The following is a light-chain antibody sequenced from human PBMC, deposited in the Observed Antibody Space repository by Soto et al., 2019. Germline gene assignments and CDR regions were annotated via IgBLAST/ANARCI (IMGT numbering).Light chain of an antibody. V-gene: IGKV3-20*01. CDR3: QQNKDWPGT. CDR1: QSVSNNY. CDR2: GAS. J-gene: IGKJ1*01. Sequence: EIVLTQSPGTLSLSPGERATLSCRASQSVSNNYLAWYQQKPGQAPRLLIYGASNRATGIPDRFSGSGSGTEFTLTISSLQSEDFGVYYCQQNKDWPGTFGQGTKVDNK.